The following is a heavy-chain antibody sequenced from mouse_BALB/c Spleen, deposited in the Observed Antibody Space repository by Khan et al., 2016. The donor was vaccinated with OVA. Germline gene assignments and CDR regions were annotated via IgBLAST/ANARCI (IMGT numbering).Heavy chain of an antibody. CDR2: INTYTGEP. J-gene: IGHJ1*01. CDR1: GYTFTNYG. Sequence: QIQLVQSGPELKKPGETVKISCKASGYTFTNYGMNWVKQAPGKGLKWMGWINTYTGEPTYADDFKGRFVFSLETSASTAYLQISNLKYEDMTTCFCARNSSSWYSDVWGAGTTVTVSS. CDR3: ARNSSSWYSDV. D-gene: IGHD1-2*01. V-gene: IGHV9-1*02.